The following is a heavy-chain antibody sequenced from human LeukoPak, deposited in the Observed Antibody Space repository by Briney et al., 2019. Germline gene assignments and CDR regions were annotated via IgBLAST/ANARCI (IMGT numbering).Heavy chain of an antibody. CDR1: GFTFSSYG. J-gene: IGHJ4*02. CDR2: ISSSGSTI. V-gene: IGHV3-48*04. D-gene: IGHD2-15*01. Sequence: GGSLRLSCAASGFTFSSYGMHWVRQAPGKGLEWVSYISSSGSTIYYADSVKGRFTISRDNAKNSLYLQMNSLRAEDAAVYYCAKAPLGRCSGAICYYFDYWGQGTLVTVSS. CDR3: AKAPLGRCSGAICYYFDY.